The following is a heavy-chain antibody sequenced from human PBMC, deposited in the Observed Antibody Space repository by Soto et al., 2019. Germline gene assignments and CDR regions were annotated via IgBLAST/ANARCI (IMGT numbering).Heavy chain of an antibody. D-gene: IGHD6-19*01. CDR2: IVPIVDTS. V-gene: IGHV1-69*05. CDR1: GGTFSSYA. CDR3: ARENIDSSGWYVGY. J-gene: IGHJ4*02. Sequence: SVKVSCKTSGGTFSSYAISWVRQAPGQGPEWMGGIVPIVDTSTYAQKFQGRVTITRDTSASTAYMELSSLRSEDTAVYYCARENIDSSGWYVGYWGQGTLDTVSS.